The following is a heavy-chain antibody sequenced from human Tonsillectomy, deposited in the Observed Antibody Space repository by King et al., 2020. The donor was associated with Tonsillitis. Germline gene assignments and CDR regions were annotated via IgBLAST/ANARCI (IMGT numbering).Heavy chain of an antibody. J-gene: IGHJ3*02. CDR2: IYYSGII. CDR3: ARDSTGVGAFDI. V-gene: IGHV4-59*01. CDR1: GGSISSYF. D-gene: IGHD7-27*01. Sequence: QLQESGPGLVKPSETLSLTCTVSGGSISSYFWSWIRQPPGKGLEWIGYIYYSGIINYNPSLKSRVTISVDTSMNQFSLKLSSVTAADTAVYYCARDSTGVGAFDIWGQGTMVTVSS.